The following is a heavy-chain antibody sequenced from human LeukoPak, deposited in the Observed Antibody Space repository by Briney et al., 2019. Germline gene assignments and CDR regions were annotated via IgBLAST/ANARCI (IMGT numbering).Heavy chain of an antibody. CDR2: IHPKSGGT. V-gene: IGHV1-2*02. Sequence: ASVKVSCKASGYSFTGYYIHWVRQVPGQGLEWMGWIHPKSGGTNYAQRFEGRVTMTRDTSLSTAYMDLSSLRSDDTAVYYCARDVRGDFWSGGDYWGQGTLVTVSS. CDR1: GYSFTGYY. J-gene: IGHJ4*02. D-gene: IGHD3-3*01. CDR3: ARDVRGDFWSGGDY.